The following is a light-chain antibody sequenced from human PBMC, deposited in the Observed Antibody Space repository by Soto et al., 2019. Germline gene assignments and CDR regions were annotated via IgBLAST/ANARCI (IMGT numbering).Light chain of an antibody. CDR2: TAS. CDR3: QEYGSTTHT. V-gene: IGKV3-20*01. Sequence: EIVLTQSPGTLSLSPGERATLSCRASQTVSSNFLPWHQQKPGQAPRLLIYTASSRATGIPDRFSGSGSGTYFTLTISGLEPEDFAMYYCQEYGSTTHTFGLGTKVEIK. J-gene: IGKJ2*01. CDR1: QTVSSNF.